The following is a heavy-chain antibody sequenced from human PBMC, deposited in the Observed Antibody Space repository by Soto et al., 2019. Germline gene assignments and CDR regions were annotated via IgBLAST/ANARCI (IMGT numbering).Heavy chain of an antibody. Sequence: QVQLQQWGAGLLKPSETLSLTCAVYGGSFSGYYWSWIRQPPGKGLEWIGEINHSGSTNYNPSLKSRVTISVDTSKNQFSLKLSSVTAADTAVYYCARESAYYDILTGYYTRPYYFDYWGQGTLVTVSS. V-gene: IGHV4-34*01. J-gene: IGHJ4*02. CDR2: INHSGST. CDR3: ARESAYYDILTGYYTRPYYFDY. D-gene: IGHD3-9*01. CDR1: GGSFSGYY.